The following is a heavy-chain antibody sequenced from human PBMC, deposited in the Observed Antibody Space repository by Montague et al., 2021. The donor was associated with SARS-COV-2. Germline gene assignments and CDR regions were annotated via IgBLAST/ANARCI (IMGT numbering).Heavy chain of an antibody. J-gene: IGHJ5*02. V-gene: IGHV3-23*03. CDR1: GFTFSNSP. CDR2: IHSAGQGT. Sequence: SLRLSCAASGFTFSNSPMSWVRQAPGKGLEWVSVIHSAGQGTYYADSVQGRFTISRDNLKNTVYLQMNSLRDVDTALYYCAKVGDILTGYSLINLDAWGQGTLVVVSS. D-gene: IGHD3-9*01. CDR3: AKVGDILTGYSLINLDA.